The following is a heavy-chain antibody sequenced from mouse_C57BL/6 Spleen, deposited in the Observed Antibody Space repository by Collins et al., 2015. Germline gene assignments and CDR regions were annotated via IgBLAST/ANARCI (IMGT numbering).Heavy chain of an antibody. Sequence: QVQLQQPGAELVKPGASVKLSCKASGYTFTSYWMHWVKQRPGQGLEWIGMIHPNSGSTNYNEKFKSKATLTVDKSSSTAYMQLSSLTSEDSAVYYCARGDGLGTGGYWGQGTTLTVS. CDR1: GYTFTSYW. J-gene: IGHJ2*01. CDR3: ARGDGLGTGGY. D-gene: IGHD2-3*01. CDR2: IHPNSGST. V-gene: IGHV1-64*01.